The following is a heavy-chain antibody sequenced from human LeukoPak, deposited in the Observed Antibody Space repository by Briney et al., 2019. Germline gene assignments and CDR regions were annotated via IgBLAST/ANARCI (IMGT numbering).Heavy chain of an antibody. V-gene: IGHV3-21*04. Sequence: PGGSLRLSCAASGFTFSSYTMNWVRQAPGKGPEWVSSITSSSSYIYYADSVKGRFTISRDNARNSLYLQMNNLRAEDSAIYYCARGARWAYYFDYWGQGSLVTVSS. CDR2: ITSSSSYI. CDR1: GFTFSSYT. D-gene: IGHD4-23*01. J-gene: IGHJ4*02. CDR3: ARGARWAYYFDY.